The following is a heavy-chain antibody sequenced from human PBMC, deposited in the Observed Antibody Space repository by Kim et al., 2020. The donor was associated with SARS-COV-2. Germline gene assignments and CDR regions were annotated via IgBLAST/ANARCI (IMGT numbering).Heavy chain of an antibody. Sequence: SETLSLTCNVSGGSLSDYYWSWIRQPPGKGLECIGYIYYNGSTNYNPSLKSRVTISLDTSKNQFSLRLGSMTAADSAVYYCARGASISARLLMDVWGRGTTVTVSS. V-gene: IGHV4-59*01. CDR2: IYYNGST. CDR3: ARGASISARLLMDV. CDR1: GGSLSDYY. J-gene: IGHJ6*04. D-gene: IGHD6-6*01.